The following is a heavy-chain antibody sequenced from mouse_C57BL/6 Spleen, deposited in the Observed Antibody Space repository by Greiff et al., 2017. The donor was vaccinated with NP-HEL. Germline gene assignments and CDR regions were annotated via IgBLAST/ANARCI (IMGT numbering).Heavy chain of an antibody. CDR1: GYTFTSYW. J-gene: IGHJ3*01. CDR3: SRSDYYGSHFAY. V-gene: IGHV1-9*01. D-gene: IGHD1-1*01. CDR2: ILPGSGST. Sequence: QVQLQQPGAELVMPGASVKLSCKASGYTFTSYWMHWVKQRPGQGLEWIGEILPGSGSTNYNEKFKGKATFTAVTSSNTAYMQLSSLTTEGSAIYYWSRSDYYGSHFAYWGQGTLVTVSA.